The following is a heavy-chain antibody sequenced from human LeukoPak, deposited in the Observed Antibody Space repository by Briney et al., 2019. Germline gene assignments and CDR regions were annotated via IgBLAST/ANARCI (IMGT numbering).Heavy chain of an antibody. J-gene: IGHJ4*02. D-gene: IGHD2-8*02. V-gene: IGHV3-11*04. CDR2: IHKGYGRV. CDR3: MRGAWGMLLLY. Sequence: GGSLRLSCAASGFNFGDYHMTWIRQRPGKGLEWVSDIHKGYGRVYYAESVKGRFTISRDNAKNSLFLQMSRLGPEDTAVFYCMRGAWGMLLLYWGQGTLVTVSS. CDR1: GFNFGDYH.